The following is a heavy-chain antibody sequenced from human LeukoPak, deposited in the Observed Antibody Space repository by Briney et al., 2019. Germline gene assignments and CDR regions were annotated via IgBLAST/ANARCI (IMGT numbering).Heavy chain of an antibody. D-gene: IGHD6-13*01. J-gene: IGHJ4*02. CDR3: ARHGIAAAGTYFDY. CDR1: GGSISSSSYY. V-gene: IGHV4-39*01. CDR2: IYYSGST. Sequence: ASETLSLTCTVSGGSISSSSYYWGWIRQPPGKGLEWIGSIYYSGSTYYNPSLKSRVTISVDSSKNQFSLRLSSVTAADTAVYYCARHGIAAAGTYFDYWGQGTLVTVSS.